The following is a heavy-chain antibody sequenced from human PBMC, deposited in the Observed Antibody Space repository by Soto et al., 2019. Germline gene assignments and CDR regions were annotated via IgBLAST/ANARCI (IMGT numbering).Heavy chain of an antibody. D-gene: IGHD1-26*01. CDR2: IYYSGST. J-gene: IGHJ3*02. V-gene: IGHV4-39*01. Sequence: SEPLSLTCTVSGGSISSSSYYWGWIRQAPGKGLEWIGSIYYSGSTYYNPSLKSRVTISVDTSKNQFSLKLSSVTAADTAVYYCAGKDAGGSYSAFDIWGQGTMVTVSS. CDR3: AGKDAGGSYSAFDI. CDR1: GGSISSSSYY.